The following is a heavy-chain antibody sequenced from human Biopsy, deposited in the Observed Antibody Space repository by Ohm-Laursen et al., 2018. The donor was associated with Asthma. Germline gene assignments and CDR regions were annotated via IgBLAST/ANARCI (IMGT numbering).Heavy chain of an antibody. CDR3: ASDFPKDYVRYNYQF. CDR1: GYSLADLS. V-gene: IGHV1-24*01. Sequence: SSVKVSCKISGYSLADLSMHWVRQAPGQGLKWMGGHDHEEGGTVNARRFQGRVTMTEDTSTDTAYMELSSLSSDDTAVYYCASDFPKDYVRYNYQFWGQGTLVTVSS. D-gene: IGHD5-18*01. CDR2: HDHEEGGT. J-gene: IGHJ4*02.